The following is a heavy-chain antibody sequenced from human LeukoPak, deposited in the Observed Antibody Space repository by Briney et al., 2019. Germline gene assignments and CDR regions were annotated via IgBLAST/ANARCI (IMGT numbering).Heavy chain of an antibody. Sequence: SVKVSCKASGGTFSSYAISWVRQAPGQGLEWMGGIIPIFGTANYAQRFQGRVTITADESTSTAYMELSSLRSEDTAVYYCARGPGTRNNWFDPWGQGTLVTVSS. V-gene: IGHV1-69*13. CDR2: IIPIFGTA. CDR3: ARGPGTRNNWFDP. J-gene: IGHJ5*02. CDR1: GGTFSSYA.